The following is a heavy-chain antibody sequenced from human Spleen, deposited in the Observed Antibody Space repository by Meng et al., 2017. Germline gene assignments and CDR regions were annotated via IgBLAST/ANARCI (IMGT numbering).Heavy chain of an antibody. CDR3: ASQEESGWYAYPGY. CDR1: GGSVSSISYY. Sequence: QVTLAESGTGRGGPPETLSLTCTVSGGSVSSISYYWSWIRQPPGRGLEWIGDISYSGSTRYNSSLMSRVTISVDTSKNQFSLKLSSVTAADTAVYYCASQEESGWYAYPGYWGQGTLVTVSS. CDR2: ISYSGST. V-gene: IGHV4-61*01. J-gene: IGHJ4*02. D-gene: IGHD6-19*01.